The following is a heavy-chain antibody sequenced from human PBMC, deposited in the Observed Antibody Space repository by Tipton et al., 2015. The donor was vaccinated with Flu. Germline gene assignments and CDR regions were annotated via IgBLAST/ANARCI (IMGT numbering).Heavy chain of an antibody. CDR1: EITFSNYG. D-gene: IGHD2-8*02. Sequence: SLRLSCAASEITFSNYGMQWVRRAPGKGLEWLAYISSGATTKDYADSVKGRFTISRDNAKNSLYLQMSSLRAEDTAVYYCATSTGTFAYYGMDVWGQGTTVTVSS. CDR3: ATSTGTFAYYGMDV. CDR2: ISSGATTK. V-gene: IGHV3-48*03. J-gene: IGHJ6*02.